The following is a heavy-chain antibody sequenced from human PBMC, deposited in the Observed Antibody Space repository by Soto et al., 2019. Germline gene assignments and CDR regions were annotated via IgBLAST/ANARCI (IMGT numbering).Heavy chain of an antibody. D-gene: IGHD6-6*01. CDR3: ARASAIAARLDRYFDS. Sequence: QVQLQESGPGLVRPSETLSLTCSVSNGSISPYYWSWVRQPPGKGLEWIAFIYYTGTTSYNPSLKSRFTISLDTSNKEFSRRLTSVTAADTAVYYCARASAIAARLDRYFDSWGQGNLVIVSS. V-gene: IGHV4-59*01. J-gene: IGHJ4*02. CDR2: IYYTGTT. CDR1: NGSISPYY.